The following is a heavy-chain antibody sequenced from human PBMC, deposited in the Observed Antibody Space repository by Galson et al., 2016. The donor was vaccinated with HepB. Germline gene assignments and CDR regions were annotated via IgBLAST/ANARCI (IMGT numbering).Heavy chain of an antibody. CDR2: INPSGLST. D-gene: IGHD5-18*01. V-gene: IGHV1-46*01. Sequence: SVKVSCKASGDTFTNYYIHWVRQAPGQGLEWMVIINPSGLSTYYAQQFQGRVTMTRDTSTSTVYMEVSNLRSEDTAVYYCARETGYSKGRLDYWGQGTLVTVSS. CDR1: GDTFTNYY. CDR3: ARETGYSKGRLDY. J-gene: IGHJ4*02.